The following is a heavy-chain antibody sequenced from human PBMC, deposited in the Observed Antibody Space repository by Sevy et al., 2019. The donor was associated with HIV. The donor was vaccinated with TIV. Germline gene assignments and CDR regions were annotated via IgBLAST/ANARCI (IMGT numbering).Heavy chain of an antibody. V-gene: IGHV1-69*13. J-gene: IGHJ4*02. CDR1: GGTFSSYA. CDR2: FIPIFCTP. CDR3: ARDRDSTTWYTGGAFDS. Sequence: ASVKVSCKASGGTFSSYAITWVRQAPGQGLEWMGGFIPIFCTPNYAQRFQGRLTITADESTSTAYMELSSLTSEDTAVYFCARDRDSTTWYTGGAFDSWGQGTLVTVSS. D-gene: IGHD6-13*01.